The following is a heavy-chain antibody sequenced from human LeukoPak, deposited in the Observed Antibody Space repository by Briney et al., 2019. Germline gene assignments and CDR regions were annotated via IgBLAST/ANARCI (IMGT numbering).Heavy chain of an antibody. D-gene: IGHD3-22*01. J-gene: IGHJ4*02. V-gene: IGHV3-48*01. Sequence: PGGSLRLSCAASGFTFSSYSMNWVRQAPGKGLEWVSYISSSSSTIYYADSVKGRFTISRDNAKNSLYLQMNSLRAEDTALYYCAKAGYYDSSGHRNFDYWGQGTLVTVSS. CDR1: GFTFSSYS. CDR3: AKAGYYDSSGHRNFDY. CDR2: ISSSSSTI.